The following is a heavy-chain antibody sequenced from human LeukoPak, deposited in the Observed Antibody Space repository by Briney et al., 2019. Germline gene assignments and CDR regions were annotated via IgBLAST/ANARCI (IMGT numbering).Heavy chain of an antibody. J-gene: IGHJ4*02. CDR1: GFTFSSYS. Sequence: GGSLRLSCAASGFTFSSYSMNWVRQAPGKGLEWVSYISSTNHYTYYADSVKGRFTISRDNAKNSLYLQMNSLRAEDTAVYYCAREGKVGAPFDYWGQGTLVTVSS. CDR3: AREGKVGAPFDY. V-gene: IGHV3-21*04. CDR2: ISSTNHYT. D-gene: IGHD1-26*01.